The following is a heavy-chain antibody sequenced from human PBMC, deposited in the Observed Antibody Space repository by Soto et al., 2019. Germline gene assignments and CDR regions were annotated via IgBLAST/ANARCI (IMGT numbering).Heavy chain of an antibody. CDR2: ISYDGSNK. CDR1: GFTFSSYG. Sequence: QVQLVESGGGVVQPGRSLRLSCAASGFTFSSYGMHWVRQAPGKGLEWVAVISYDGSNKYYADSVKGRFTISRDNSKNXPYLQMNSLRAEDTAVYYCAGYCISTSCYAAPDFDYWGQGTLVTVSS. CDR3: AGYCISTSCYAAPDFDY. D-gene: IGHD2-2*01. J-gene: IGHJ4*02. V-gene: IGHV3-30*03.